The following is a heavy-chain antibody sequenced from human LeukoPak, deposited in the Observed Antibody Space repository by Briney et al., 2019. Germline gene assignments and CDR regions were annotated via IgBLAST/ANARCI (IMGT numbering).Heavy chain of an antibody. D-gene: IGHD6-6*01. CDR1: GFTFSSYS. CDR3: ASECSSSSGGSVD. J-gene: IGHJ4*02. V-gene: IGHV3-21*01. CDR2: ISSSSSYI. Sequence: GGSLRLSCAASGFTFSSYSMNWVRQAPGKGLEWVSSISSSSSYIYYADSVKGRFTISRDNAKNSLYLQMNSLRAEDTAVYYCASECSSSSGGSVDWGQGTLVTVSS.